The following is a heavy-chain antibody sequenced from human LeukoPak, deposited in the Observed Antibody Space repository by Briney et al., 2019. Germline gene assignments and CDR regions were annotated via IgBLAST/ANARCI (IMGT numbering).Heavy chain of an antibody. CDR2: IKSKTDGGTT. D-gene: IGHD3-22*01. V-gene: IGHV3-15*01. Sequence: GGSLRLSCAASGFTFSNAWMSWVRQAPGKGLEWVGRIKSKTDGGTTDYAAPVKGRFTISRDDSKNTLYLQMNSLKTEDTAVYYCTITMIVVVRPTPYYMDVWGKGTTVTVSS. CDR1: GFTFSNAW. CDR3: TITMIVVVRPTPYYMDV. J-gene: IGHJ6*03.